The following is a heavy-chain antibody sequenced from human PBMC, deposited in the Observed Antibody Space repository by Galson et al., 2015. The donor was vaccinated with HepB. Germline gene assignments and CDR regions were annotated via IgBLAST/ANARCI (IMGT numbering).Heavy chain of an antibody. CDR3: ARDYLPGIAAAGARGFFDY. Sequence: SLRLSCAASGFTFSSYAMHWVRQAPGKGLEWVAVISYDGSNKYYADSAKGRFTISRDNSKNTLYLQMNSLRAEDTAVYYCARDYLPGIAAAGARGFFDYWGQGTLVTVSS. CDR1: GFTFSSYA. J-gene: IGHJ4*02. CDR2: ISYDGSNK. V-gene: IGHV3-30*04. D-gene: IGHD6-13*01.